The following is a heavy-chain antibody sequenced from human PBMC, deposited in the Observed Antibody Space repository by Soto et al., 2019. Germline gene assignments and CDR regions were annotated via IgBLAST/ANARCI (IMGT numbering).Heavy chain of an antibody. CDR1: GFTFSNAW. CDR3: TTDGVVVPAAIGWFDT. D-gene: IGHD2-2*01. J-gene: IGHJ5*01. V-gene: IGHV3-15*01. Sequence: PGGSLRLSCAASGFTFSNAWMSWFRQAPGKVMEWVGRIKSKADGGTTDYAALVKGRFTISRDDSKNTLYLQMNSLKTENTAVYYCTTDGVVVPAAIGWFDTWGPGTLVTVS. CDR2: IKSKADGGTT.